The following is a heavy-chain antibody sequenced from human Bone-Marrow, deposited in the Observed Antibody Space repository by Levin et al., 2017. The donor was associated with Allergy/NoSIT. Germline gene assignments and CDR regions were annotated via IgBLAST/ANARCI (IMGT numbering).Heavy chain of an antibody. CDR1: GFIVSSFW. Sequence: QTGGSLRLSCEASGFIVSSFWMSWVRQAPGKGLEWVANVNQDGSQAYYADSVKGRFTISRDNAKNSLYLQLDYLRADDTAFYYCARDTTVGGEAWGQGTLVTVSS. CDR2: VNQDGSQA. J-gene: IGHJ5*02. D-gene: IGHD4-11*01. CDR3: ARDTTVGGEA. V-gene: IGHV3-7*03.